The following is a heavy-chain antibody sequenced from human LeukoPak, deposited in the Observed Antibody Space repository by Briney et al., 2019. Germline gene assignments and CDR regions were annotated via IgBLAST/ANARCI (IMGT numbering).Heavy chain of an antibody. Sequence: ASVKVSCKVSGYALTELSMHWVRQAPGKGLEWMGGFDPEDGETIYAQKFQGRVTMTEDTSTDTAYMELSSLRSEDTAVYYCATGYSPGSGSYLDYWGQGTLITVSS. CDR1: GYALTELS. V-gene: IGHV1-24*01. J-gene: IGHJ4*02. CDR2: FDPEDGET. D-gene: IGHD3-10*01. CDR3: ATGYSPGSGSYLDY.